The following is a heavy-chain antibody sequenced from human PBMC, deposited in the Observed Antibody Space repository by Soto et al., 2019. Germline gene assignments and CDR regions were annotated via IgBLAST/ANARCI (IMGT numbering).Heavy chain of an antibody. CDR3: ARESVGATATLDYYYFYMDV. CDR1: GDSFNDYY. J-gene: IGHJ6*03. V-gene: IGHV1-2*04. CDR2: INPNGGVT. D-gene: IGHD1-26*01. Sequence: QVQLVQSGAEVRKPGASVTVSCRSSGDSFNDYYIHWVRQAPGQGFEWMGWINPNGGVTKYAQKFQGWVSMTRYTCIRTVYLQLSRLRSDDTAVYYCARESVGATATLDYYYFYMDVWGTGTTVTVSS.